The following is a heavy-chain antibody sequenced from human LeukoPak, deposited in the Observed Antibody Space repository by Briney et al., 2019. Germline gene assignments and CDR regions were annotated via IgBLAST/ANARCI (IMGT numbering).Heavy chain of an antibody. CDR1: EFTVTTNY. Sequence: PGGSLRLSCAASEFTVTTNYTSWVRQAPGKGLQWVSVIYPGGAVYYADSVKGRFIISRDNSKNTLSLQMNSLTADDTAVYYCVRGPRNYDDSGFHYGVFDIWGQGTVVTVSS. CDR2: IYPGGAV. D-gene: IGHD4/OR15-4a*01. V-gene: IGHV3-53*01. J-gene: IGHJ3*02. CDR3: VRGPRNYDDSGFHYGVFDI.